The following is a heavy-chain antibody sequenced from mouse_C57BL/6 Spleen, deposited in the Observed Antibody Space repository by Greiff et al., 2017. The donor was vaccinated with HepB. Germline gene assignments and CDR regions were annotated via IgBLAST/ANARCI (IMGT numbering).Heavy chain of an antibody. CDR1: GYTFTSYW. D-gene: IGHD2-4*01. CDR2: IHPNSGST. V-gene: IGHV1-64*01. CDR3: ARLRYYDYDPWYFDY. Sequence: QVQLQQSGAELVKPGASVKLSCKASGYTFTSYWMHWVKQRPGQGLEWIGMIHPNSGSTNYNEKFKSKATLTVEKSSSTAYMQLSSLTSEDSAVYYCARLRYYDYDPWYFDYWGQGTTLTVSS. J-gene: IGHJ2*01.